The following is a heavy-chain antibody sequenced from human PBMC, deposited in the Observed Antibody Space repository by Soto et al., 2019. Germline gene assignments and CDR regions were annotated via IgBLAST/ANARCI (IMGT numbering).Heavy chain of an antibody. D-gene: IGHD3-10*01. Sequence: GGSLRLSCAASGFTFSSYAMSWVRQAPGKGLEWVSAISGSGGNTYYPDSVKGRFTISRDNSKNTLYLQMNSLRVEDTAVFYCAKALYYYGSGTTYSSYMDVWGKGTTVTVSS. CDR2: ISGSGGNT. CDR3: AKALYYYGSGTTYSSYMDV. V-gene: IGHV3-23*01. CDR1: GFTFSSYA. J-gene: IGHJ6*03.